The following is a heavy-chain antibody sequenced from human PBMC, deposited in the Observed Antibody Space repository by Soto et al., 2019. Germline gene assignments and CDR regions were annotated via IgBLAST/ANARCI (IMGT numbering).Heavy chain of an antibody. J-gene: IGHJ6*02. CDR2: ISSNSATR. D-gene: IGHD6-13*01. CDR3: AKNHLGKPYYYYYVMDV. Sequence: GGSLRLSCAASGFTFSNYGMNWVRQAPGKGLAWVSYISSNSATRQYADSVKGRFTISRDKAKNSLYLQMNSLRADDTALYYCAKNHLGKPYYYYYVMDVWGQGTTVTVSS. CDR1: GFTFSNYG. V-gene: IGHV3-48*01.